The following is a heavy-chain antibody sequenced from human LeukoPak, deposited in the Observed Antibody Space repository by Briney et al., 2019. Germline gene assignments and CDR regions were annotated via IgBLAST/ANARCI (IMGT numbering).Heavy chain of an antibody. Sequence: RWASVKVSCKASGYTFINNWMHWVRQAPGQGLEWIGLINPTGTGTLYAQKFQGRVTMTRDMSTSTDYMELSSLRSEDTAVYYCARDNSVGDIAWWSDPWGQGTLVTVSS. CDR2: INPTGTGT. D-gene: IGHD3-10*01. CDR3: ARDNSVGDIAWWSDP. V-gene: IGHV1-46*01. CDR1: GYTFINNW. J-gene: IGHJ5*02.